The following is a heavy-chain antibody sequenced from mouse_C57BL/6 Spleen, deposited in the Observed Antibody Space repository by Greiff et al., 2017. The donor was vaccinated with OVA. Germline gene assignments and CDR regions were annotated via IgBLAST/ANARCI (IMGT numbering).Heavy chain of an antibody. J-gene: IGHJ1*03. CDR3: AKSSSYWYFDV. V-gene: IGHV1-64*01. D-gene: IGHD1-1*01. CDR1: GFTFTSYW. Sequence: QVQLQQPGAELVKPGASVKLSCTASGFTFTSYWMHWVKQRPGQGLEWIGMIHPNSGSTNYNEKFKSKATLTVDKSSSTAYMQLSSLTSEDSAVYYCAKSSSYWYFDVWGTGTTLTVSS. CDR2: IHPNSGST.